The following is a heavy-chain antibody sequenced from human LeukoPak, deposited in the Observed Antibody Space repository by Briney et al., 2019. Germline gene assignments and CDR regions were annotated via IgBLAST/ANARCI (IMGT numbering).Heavy chain of an antibody. D-gene: IGHD3-9*01. J-gene: IGHJ6*03. CDR3: ARSFALRHFDWLSSNYYYYMDV. Sequence: GASVKVSCKASGYTFTGYFMHWVRQAPGQGLEWMGWINPNSGGTNYAQKFQGRVTMTRDTSISTAYMELSRLRSDDTAVYYCARSFALRHFDWLSSNYYYYMDVWGKGTTVTVSS. V-gene: IGHV1-2*02. CDR2: INPNSGGT. CDR1: GYTFTGYF.